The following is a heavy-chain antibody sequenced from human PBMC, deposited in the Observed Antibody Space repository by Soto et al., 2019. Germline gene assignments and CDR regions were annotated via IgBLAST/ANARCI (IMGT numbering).Heavy chain of an antibody. Sequence: GESLKISCKGSGYTFTSYWIAWVRQMPGKGLEWMGIIYPGDSDTRYSPSFQGQVSISADKSISTAYLQWSSLKASDTAMYYCARQDGSALYYCDYWGQGTLVTVSS. V-gene: IGHV5-51*01. CDR3: ARQDGSALYYCDY. J-gene: IGHJ4*02. CDR2: IYPGDSDT. CDR1: GYTFTSYW. D-gene: IGHD6-19*01.